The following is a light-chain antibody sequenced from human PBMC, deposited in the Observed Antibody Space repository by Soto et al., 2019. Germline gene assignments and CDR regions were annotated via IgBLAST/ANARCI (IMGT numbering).Light chain of an antibody. CDR3: QQDRA. CDR2: GAS. Sequence: DIQMTQSPSTLSASVGDTVTVTCRASQSVSGWLSCYQQKPGEAPKLLIYGASALPRGVPSRCSGSGSGTELRLIISSLQPDDFATYYCQQDRAFGQGTTVDNK. CDR1: QSVSGW. V-gene: IGKV1-5*01. J-gene: IGKJ1*01.